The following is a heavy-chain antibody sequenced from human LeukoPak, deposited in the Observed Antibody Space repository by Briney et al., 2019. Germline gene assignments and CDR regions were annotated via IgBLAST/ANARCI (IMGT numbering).Heavy chain of an antibody. CDR1: GFTFSDYY. J-gene: IGHJ4*02. CDR2: ISSSGSTI. Sequence: GGSLRLSCAASGFTFSDYYMSWIRQAPGKGLECVSYISSSGSTIYYADSVKGRFTISRDNTKNSLYLQMNSLRVEDTAVYYCARRQDYGSGSAFDYWGQGTLVTVSS. CDR3: ARRQDYGSGSAFDY. D-gene: IGHD3-10*01. V-gene: IGHV3-11*01.